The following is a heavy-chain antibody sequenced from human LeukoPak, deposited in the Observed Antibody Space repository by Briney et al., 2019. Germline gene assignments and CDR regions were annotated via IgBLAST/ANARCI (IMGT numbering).Heavy chain of an antibody. CDR2: ISCSGST. CDR3: ARDDYGDYFDY. CDR1: GGSISSHY. V-gene: IGHV4-59*08. D-gene: IGHD4-17*01. J-gene: IGHJ4*02. Sequence: SEGLSLTCTVSGGSISSHYWSWIRQPPGKGLEWIGYISCSGSTEYNLPLRSRVNISVDTSKNQFSLKLSSVTAADTAVYYCARDDYGDYFDYWGQGTLVTVSS.